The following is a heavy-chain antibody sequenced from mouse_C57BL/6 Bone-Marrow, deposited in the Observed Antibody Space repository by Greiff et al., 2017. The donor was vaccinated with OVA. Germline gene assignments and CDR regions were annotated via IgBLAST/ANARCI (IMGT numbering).Heavy chain of an antibody. Sequence: EVKVVESGGGLVQPGGSLKLSCAASGFTFSDYYMYWVRQTPEKRLEWVAYISNGGGSTYYPDTVKGRFTISRDNAKNTLYLQMSRLKSEDTAMYYCARFTTVGGTFDYWGQGTTLTVSS. D-gene: IGHD1-1*01. J-gene: IGHJ2*01. CDR1: GFTFSDYY. CDR3: ARFTTVGGTFDY. CDR2: ISNGGGST. V-gene: IGHV5-12*01.